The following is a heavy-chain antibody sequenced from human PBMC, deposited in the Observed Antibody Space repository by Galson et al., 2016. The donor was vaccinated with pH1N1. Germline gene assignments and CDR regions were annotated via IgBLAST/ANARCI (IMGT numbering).Heavy chain of an antibody. CDR2: VSGTGST. Sequence: TLFLTCTVSGGSITSDSDFWTWIRQPAGKGLEWIGRVSGTGSTNYNPSLKSRVTISIDTSKSQFSLKMASVTAADTAVYFCARESLEWLIISGHRVQLNWFDPWGQGTLVTVSS. CDR3: ARESLEWLIISGHRVQLNWFDP. J-gene: IGHJ5*02. V-gene: IGHV4-61*02. D-gene: IGHD3-3*01. CDR1: GGSITSDSDF.